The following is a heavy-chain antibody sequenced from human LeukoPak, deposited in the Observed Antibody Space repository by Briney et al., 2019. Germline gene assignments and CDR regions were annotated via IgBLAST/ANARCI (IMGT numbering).Heavy chain of an antibody. J-gene: IGHJ4*02. D-gene: IGHD3-3*01. CDR2: TSSNGATT. Sequence: GGSVRLSCAASGFIFSKYSMNWVRQAPGKGLEWISYTSSNGATTYYADFVKGRFTISKDNSKNTLYLQMNSLRAEDTAVYYCAKTPFGVVILFDYWGQGTLVTVSS. CDR3: AKTPFGVVILFDY. CDR1: GFIFSKYS. V-gene: IGHV3-48*01.